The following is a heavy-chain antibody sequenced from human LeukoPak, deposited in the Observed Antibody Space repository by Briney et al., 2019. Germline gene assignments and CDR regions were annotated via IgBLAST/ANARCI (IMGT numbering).Heavy chain of an antibody. J-gene: IGHJ4*01. D-gene: IGHD6-13*01. Sequence: PGGSLRLSCAASGFTFSSYGMHWVRQAPGKGLEWVAVIWYDGSNQYYADSVKGRFAISRDNSKNTLYLQMNSLRADDTAVNYCEKDASSRQQVASLDYWGQGTVVTVSS. CDR3: EKDASSRQQVASLDY. V-gene: IGHV3-33*06. CDR1: GFTFSSYG. CDR2: IWYDGSNQ.